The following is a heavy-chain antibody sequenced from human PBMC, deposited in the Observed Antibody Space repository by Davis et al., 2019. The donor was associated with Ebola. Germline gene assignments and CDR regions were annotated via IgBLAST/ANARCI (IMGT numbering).Heavy chain of an antibody. D-gene: IGHD6-13*01. V-gene: IGHV1-2*02. CDR1: GYTFTGYY. Sequence: SVKVSCKASGYTFTGYYMHWVRQAPGQGLEWMGWINPNSGGTNYAQKFQGRVTMTRDTSISTAYMELSRLRSDDTAVYYCARGWLGAAAGCNWFDPWGQGTLVTVSS. J-gene: IGHJ5*02. CDR2: INPNSGGT. CDR3: ARGWLGAAAGCNWFDP.